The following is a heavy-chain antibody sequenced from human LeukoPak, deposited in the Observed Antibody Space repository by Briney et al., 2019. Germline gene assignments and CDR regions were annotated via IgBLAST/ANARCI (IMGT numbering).Heavy chain of an antibody. J-gene: IGHJ4*02. CDR3: AKDSGGYDYGMGDY. Sequence: PGGSLRLSCAASGFTFSSYEMNWVRQAPGKGLEWVSYISSSGSTIYYADSVKGRFTISRDNSKNSLYLQMNSLRTEDTALYYCAKDSGGYDYGMGDYWGQGTLVTVSS. D-gene: IGHD5-12*01. CDR2: ISSSGSTI. V-gene: IGHV3-48*03. CDR1: GFTFSSYE.